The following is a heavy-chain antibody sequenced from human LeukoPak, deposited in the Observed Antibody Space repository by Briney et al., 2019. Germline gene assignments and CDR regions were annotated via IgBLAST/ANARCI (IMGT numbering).Heavy chain of an antibody. J-gene: IGHJ4*02. CDR1: GGSISSYY. V-gene: IGHV4-59*08. D-gene: IGHD2/OR15-2a*01. CDR2: IYYSGST. Sequence: PSETLSLTCTVSGGSISSYYWSWIRQPPGKGLEWIGYIYYSGSTNHNPSLKSRVTISIDTSKNQFSLKLSSVTAADTAVYYCARLTPRGIGLKGFFDYWGQGTLVTVSS. CDR3: ARLTPRGIGLKGFFDY.